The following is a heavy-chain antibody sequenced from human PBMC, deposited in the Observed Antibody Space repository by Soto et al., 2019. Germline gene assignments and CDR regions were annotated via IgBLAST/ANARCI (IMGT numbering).Heavy chain of an antibody. Sequence: QVQLVESGGGVVQPGRSLRLSCAASGFTFSSYGMHWVRQAPGKGLEWVAVIVYDGSNKYYEESVKGRFTISRDNSKNTLYLQMNSLRAEDTAVYYCAKDKWGYSGSSSYGMDVWGQGTTVTVSS. D-gene: IGHD6-6*01. V-gene: IGHV3-30*18. J-gene: IGHJ6*02. CDR2: IVYDGSNK. CDR3: AKDKWGYSGSSSYGMDV. CDR1: GFTFSSYG.